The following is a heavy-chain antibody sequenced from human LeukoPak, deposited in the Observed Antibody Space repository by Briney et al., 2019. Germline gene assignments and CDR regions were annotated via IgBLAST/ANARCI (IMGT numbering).Heavy chain of an antibody. V-gene: IGHV4-30-2*01. J-gene: IGHJ6*02. CDR1: GGSISGGGYS. CDR3: ARGGIAAAGTNYYYGIDV. Sequence: PSETLSLTCAVSGGSISGGGYSWSWIRQPPGKGLEWIGYIYHSGSTYYNPSLKSRVTISVDRSKNQFSLKLSSVTAADTAVYYCARGGIAAAGTNYYYGIDVWGQGTTVTVSS. D-gene: IGHD6-13*01. CDR2: IYHSGST.